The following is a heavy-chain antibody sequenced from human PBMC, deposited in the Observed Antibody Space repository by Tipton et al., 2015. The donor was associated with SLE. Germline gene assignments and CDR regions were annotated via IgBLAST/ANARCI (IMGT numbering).Heavy chain of an antibody. CDR3: ARGYCSDGVCYGFGFFDY. V-gene: IGHV4-59*12. D-gene: IGHD2-8*01. J-gene: IGHJ4*02. CDR2: LYYSGNT. Sequence: TLSLTCTVIGGSISGFYWIWVRQPPGKGLEWIGVLYYSGNTYYNPSLKSPVTLSIDTSKNQFSLKMRSVTAADTAVYFCARGYCSDGVCYGFGFFDYWGQGNLVTVSS. CDR1: GGSISGFY.